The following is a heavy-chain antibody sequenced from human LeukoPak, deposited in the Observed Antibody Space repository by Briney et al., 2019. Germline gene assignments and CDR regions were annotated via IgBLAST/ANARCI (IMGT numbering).Heavy chain of an antibody. CDR3: AKSPTGTRYFVDF. Sequence: GGSLRLACEASGFTFGNYALNWVRQAPGKGLEWVSSISAGGGSAYYADSVRGRFTVSRDPSKNTLYLQMNSLTVADAAVYYCAKSPTGTRYFVDFWGQGTLVTVSS. D-gene: IGHD1-1*01. J-gene: IGHJ4*02. CDR1: GFTFGNYA. V-gene: IGHV3-23*01. CDR2: ISAGGGSA.